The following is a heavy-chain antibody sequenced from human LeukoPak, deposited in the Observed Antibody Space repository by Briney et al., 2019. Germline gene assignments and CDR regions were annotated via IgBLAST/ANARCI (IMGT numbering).Heavy chain of an antibody. V-gene: IGHV4-39*02. CDR1: GGSISSNSYY. Sequence: PSETLSLTCTASGGSISSNSYYWGWIRQPPGKGLEWIGTIYYSGSTYYTSSLKSRVTISVDTSKSHFYLKLISVTAGDTAVYYCASRGVGIAPRPFDYGGQGTLVTVSS. CDR2: IYYSGST. D-gene: IGHD6-6*01. CDR3: ASRGVGIAPRPFDY. J-gene: IGHJ4*02.